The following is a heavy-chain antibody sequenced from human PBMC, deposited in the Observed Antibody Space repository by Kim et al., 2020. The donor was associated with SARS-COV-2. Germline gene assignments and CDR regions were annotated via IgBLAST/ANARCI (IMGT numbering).Heavy chain of an antibody. V-gene: IGHV3-23*01. CDR1: GFTFMNYA. D-gene: IGHD3-10*01. CDR2: ISGSGGST. CDR3: AKSVGEYYDYYGLDV. Sequence: GGSLRLSCDASGFTFMNYAMTWVRQAPGKGLEWVSAISGSGGSTDYVDSVRGRFTISRDTSKNTVYLQLNSLRAEDTAVYFCAKSVGEYYDYYGLDVWGQGTTVTVSS. J-gene: IGHJ6*02.